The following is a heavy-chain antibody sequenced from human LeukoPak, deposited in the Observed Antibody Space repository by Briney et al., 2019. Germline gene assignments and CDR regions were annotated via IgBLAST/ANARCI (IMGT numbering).Heavy chain of an antibody. CDR1: GYTFTSYG. J-gene: IGHJ4*02. CDR3: ARVGAVQYYDFWSGYYKGGFDY. CDR2: ISAYNGNT. V-gene: IGHV1-18*01. Sequence: ASVKVSCKASGYTFTSYGISWVRQAPGQGLEWMGWISAYNGNTNYAQKLQGRVTMTTDTSTSTAYMELRSLRSDDTAVYYCARVGAVQYYDFWSGYYKGGFDYWVQGTLVTVSS. D-gene: IGHD3-3*01.